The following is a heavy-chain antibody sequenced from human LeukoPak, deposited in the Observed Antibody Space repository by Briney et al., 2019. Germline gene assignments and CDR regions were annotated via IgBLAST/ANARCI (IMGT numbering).Heavy chain of an antibody. CDR3: ASMVAPGDPGAFDI. CDR2: MNPNSGNT. CDR1: GYTFTSYG. Sequence: EASVKVSCKASGYTFTSYGINWVRQATGQGLEWMGWMNPNSGNTGYAQKFQGRVTMTRNTSISTAYMELSSLRSEDTAVYYCASMVAPGDPGAFDIWGQGTMVTVSS. J-gene: IGHJ3*02. V-gene: IGHV1-8*01. D-gene: IGHD5-12*01.